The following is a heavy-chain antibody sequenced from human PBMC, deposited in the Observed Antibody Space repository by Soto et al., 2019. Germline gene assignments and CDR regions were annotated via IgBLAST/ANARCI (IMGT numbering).Heavy chain of an antibody. D-gene: IGHD2-2*01. J-gene: IGHJ4*01. CDR3: ARRGSCSSTSCYAFDF. CDR1: GGSISSYY. V-gene: IGHV4-59*08. Sequence: PSVTLSLTRTVSGGSISSYYCSWIRQPPGKGLEWIGYIYYSGSTNYNPSLKSRVTISIDTSNNQFSLKVSSLTATDTAVYYCARRGSCSSTSCYAFDFWAQRTVVTVSS. CDR2: IYYSGST.